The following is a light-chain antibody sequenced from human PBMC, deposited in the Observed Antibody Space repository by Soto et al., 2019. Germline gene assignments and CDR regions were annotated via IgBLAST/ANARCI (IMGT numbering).Light chain of an antibody. CDR1: SSNIGSFY. Sequence: AVVTQPPSASGTPGQRVTISCSGSSSNIGSFYVYWYQQLPGTAPKLLIYRNDQRPSGVPDRFSGSKSGTSASLAISGLRSEDEADYYCAAWDDSLSVVFGGGTKLTVL. J-gene: IGLJ2*01. CDR2: RND. V-gene: IGLV1-47*01. CDR3: AAWDDSLSVV.